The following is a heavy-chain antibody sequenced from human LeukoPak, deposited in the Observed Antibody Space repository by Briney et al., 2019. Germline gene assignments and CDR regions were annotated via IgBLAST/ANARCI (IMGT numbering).Heavy chain of an antibody. CDR2: IYYSGST. D-gene: IGHD4/OR15-4a*01. V-gene: IGHV4-59*01. Sequence: PSETLSLTCTVSGGSMRSYYWSWIRQPPGKGLEWIGYIYYSGSTNYNPSLKSRVTISVDTSKNQFSLKLSSVTAADTAVYYCAREPIYGGNRVGAFDIWGQGTMVTVSS. CDR1: GGSMRSYY. CDR3: AREPIYGGNRVGAFDI. J-gene: IGHJ3*02.